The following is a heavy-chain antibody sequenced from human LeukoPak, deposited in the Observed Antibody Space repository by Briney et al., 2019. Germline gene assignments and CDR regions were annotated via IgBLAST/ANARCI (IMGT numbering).Heavy chain of an antibody. J-gene: IGHJ4*02. CDR3: ARLKATVSIHAYFDS. Sequence: SETLSLTCTVSGGSFSSYYWTWIRQPPGKGLEWIGYIDHSGSTNYNPSLKSRVSISSDTSKNQFSLELSSLTAADTAVYYCARLKATVSIHAYFDSWGQGTLVTVSS. D-gene: IGHD4-17*01. CDR2: IDHSGST. CDR1: GGSFSSYY. V-gene: IGHV4-59*01.